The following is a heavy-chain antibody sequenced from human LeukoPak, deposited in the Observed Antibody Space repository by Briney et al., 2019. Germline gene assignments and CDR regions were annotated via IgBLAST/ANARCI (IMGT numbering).Heavy chain of an antibody. CDR3: AKGPVVPAATYYFDY. D-gene: IGHD2-2*01. CDR1: GFTFSTYA. V-gene: IGHV3-23*01. J-gene: IGHJ4*02. Sequence: PGGSLRLSCAASGFTFSTYAMSWVRQAPGKGLEWVSAISGSGGSTYYGDSVKGRFTISRDNSNNTLYLQMNSLRAEDTAVYYCAKGPVVPAATYYFDYWAQGTLVTVSS. CDR2: ISGSGGST.